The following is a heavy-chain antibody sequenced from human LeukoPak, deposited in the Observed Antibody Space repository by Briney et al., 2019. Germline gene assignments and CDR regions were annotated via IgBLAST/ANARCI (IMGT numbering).Heavy chain of an antibody. CDR1: QFTFSNYA. J-gene: IGHJ2*01. CDR3: AKGPAPYCSGGSCYSPHWYFDL. D-gene: IGHD2-15*01. Sequence: GGSLRLSCAASQFTFSNYAMSWVRQAPGKGLEWVSAISGSGNTTYFGDSVTGRFTISRDNPKNTVYLQVNSLSAEDTAVYYCAKGPAPYCSGGSCYSPHWYFDLWGRGTLVTVSS. V-gene: IGHV3-23*01. CDR2: ISGSGNTT.